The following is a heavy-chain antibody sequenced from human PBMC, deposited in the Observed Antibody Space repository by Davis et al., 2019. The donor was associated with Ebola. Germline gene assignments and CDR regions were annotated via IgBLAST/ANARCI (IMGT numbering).Heavy chain of an antibody. V-gene: IGHV3-74*01. CDR1: GFTFSSYW. CDR3: ARSYDDY. D-gene: IGHD1-26*01. Sequence: GESLKIPCAASGFTFSSYWMHWVRQAPGKGLVWVSRINSDGSSTSYADSVKGRFTISRDNAKSTLYLQMNSLRAEDTAVYYCARSYDDYWGQGTLVTVSS. J-gene: IGHJ4*02. CDR2: INSDGSST.